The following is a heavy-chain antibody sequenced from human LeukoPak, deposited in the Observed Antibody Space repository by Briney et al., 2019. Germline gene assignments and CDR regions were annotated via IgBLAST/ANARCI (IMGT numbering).Heavy chain of an antibody. D-gene: IGHD3-10*01. J-gene: IGHJ5*02. CDR2: IYHSGST. V-gene: IGHV4-4*02. CDR3: ARGITYYYGLGSNNWFDP. CDR1: GGSISSGNW. Sequence: PSETLSLTCAVSGGSISSGNWWNWVRQPPGKGLEWIGEIYHSGSTNYNPSLKNRVTMSVDKSKNQFSLNLSSVTAADTAVYYCARGITYYYGLGSNNWFDPWGQGTLVTVSS.